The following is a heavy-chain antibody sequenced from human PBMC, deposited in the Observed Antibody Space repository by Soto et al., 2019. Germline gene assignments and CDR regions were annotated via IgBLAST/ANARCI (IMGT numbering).Heavy chain of an antibody. Sequence: QVQLQQWGAGLLKPSETLSLTCAVYGGSFSGYYWSWIRQPPGKGLEWIGEINHSGSTNYNPSLKSRVTISVDTSKNQFSLKLSSVTAADTAVYYCARGRGDGYIDYWGQGTLVTVSS. V-gene: IGHV4-34*01. D-gene: IGHD3-10*01. CDR2: INHSGST. CDR3: ARGRGDGYIDY. J-gene: IGHJ4*02. CDR1: GGSFSGYY.